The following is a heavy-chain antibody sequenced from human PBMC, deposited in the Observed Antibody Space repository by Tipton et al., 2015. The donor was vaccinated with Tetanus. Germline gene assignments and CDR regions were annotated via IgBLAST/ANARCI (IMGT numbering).Heavy chain of an antibody. J-gene: IGHJ4*02. D-gene: IGHD4-11*01. V-gene: IGHV1-18*01. Sequence: QSGPEVKKPGASVKVSCKASGYTFTSYGIAWVRQAPGQGLEWMGWISPYNGNTNYAQNFQGRVTMTTETSTSTAYVELRSLISDDTAVYYCARDYSIPYYFDYWGQGTRVIVSS. CDR1: GYTFTSYG. CDR2: ISPYNGNT. CDR3: ARDYSIPYYFDY.